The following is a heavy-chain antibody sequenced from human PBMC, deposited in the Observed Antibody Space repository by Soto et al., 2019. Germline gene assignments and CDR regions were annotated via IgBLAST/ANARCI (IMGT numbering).Heavy chain of an antibody. CDR1: GGSFSTYA. D-gene: IGHD3-22*01. CDR3: AARYYYDTSAYDY. Sequence: GASVKVSCKASGGSFSTYAISWVRQAPGQGLEWMGGIIPVFSPETYAQNFQGRVTITADESTTTAYMELSSLRSDDTAVYYCAARYYYDTSAYDYWGQGTLVTVSS. J-gene: IGHJ4*02. CDR2: IIPVFSPE. V-gene: IGHV1-69*13.